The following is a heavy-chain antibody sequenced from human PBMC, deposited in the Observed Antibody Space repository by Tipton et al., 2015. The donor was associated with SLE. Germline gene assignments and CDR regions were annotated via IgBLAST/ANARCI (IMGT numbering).Heavy chain of an antibody. Sequence: LRLSCTVSGGSISGYYWSWIRQSPGEGLEWIGYVYSSGSTHYNPSLKSRVTISVDASKNQFSLRLTSVTAADTAVYYCARRHFDTSGYYRGAFDIWGQGTMVTVSS. CDR3: ARRHFDTSGYYRGAFDI. V-gene: IGHV4-59*01. CDR1: GGSISGYY. J-gene: IGHJ3*02. CDR2: VYSSGST. D-gene: IGHD3-22*01.